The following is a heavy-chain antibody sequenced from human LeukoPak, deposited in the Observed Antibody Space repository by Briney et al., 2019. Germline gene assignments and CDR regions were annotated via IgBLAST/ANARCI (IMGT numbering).Heavy chain of an antibody. J-gene: IGHJ6*02. V-gene: IGHV1-2*02. CDR1: GYTFTGYY. D-gene: IGHD3-22*01. Sequence: ASVKVSCKASGYTFTGYYMHWVRQAPGQGLEWMGWINPNRGGTNYAQKFQGRVTMTRDTSISTAYMELSRLRSDDTAVYYCARGYYYDSSGYYYGMDVWGQGTTVTVSS. CDR3: ARGYYYDSSGYYYGMDV. CDR2: INPNRGGT.